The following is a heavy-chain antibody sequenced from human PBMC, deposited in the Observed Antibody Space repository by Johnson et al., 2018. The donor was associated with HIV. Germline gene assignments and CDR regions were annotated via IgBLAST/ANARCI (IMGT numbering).Heavy chain of an antibody. CDR3: AKSDVVVIPEGAFDI. V-gene: IGHV3-30*04. J-gene: IGHJ3*02. Sequence: QVQLVESGGGVVQPEMSLRLACAASGFTFSSYPMHWVRQAPGKGLEWVAVISYDGGNKYYTDSVKGRFTISRDNSKNTLYLQMNSLRAEDTAVYYCAKSDVVVIPEGAFDIWGQGTMVTVSS. CDR1: GFTFSSYP. CDR2: ISYDGGNK. D-gene: IGHD2-21*01.